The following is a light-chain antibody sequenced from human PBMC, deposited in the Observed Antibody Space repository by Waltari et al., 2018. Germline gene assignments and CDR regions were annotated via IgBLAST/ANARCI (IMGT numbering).Light chain of an antibody. Sequence: VILTQSPATLSLSPGERATLSCRASQSVSSYLAWYQQKPGQAPRLLIHSASSRATGIPDRFSGSGSGTEFTLTISSLEPEDVGVYHCYQHSSGYFTFGPGTKLDIK. V-gene: IGKV3-11*01. CDR1: QSVSSY. J-gene: IGKJ3*01. CDR3: YQHSSGYFT. CDR2: SAS.